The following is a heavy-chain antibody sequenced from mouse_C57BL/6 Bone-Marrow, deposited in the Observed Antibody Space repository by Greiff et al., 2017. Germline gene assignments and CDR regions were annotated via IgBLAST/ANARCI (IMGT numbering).Heavy chain of an antibody. J-gene: IGHJ3*01. D-gene: IGHD1-1*01. V-gene: IGHV1-50*01. CDR2: IDPSDSYT. CDR1: GYTFTSYS. CDR3: ARVFYYYGSGFAY. Sequence: VQLQQPGAELVKPGASVKLSCKASGYTFTSYSMQWVKQRPGQGLEWIGEIDPSDSYTNYNQKFKGKATLTVDTSSSTAYMQLSSLTSEDSAVYYGARVFYYYGSGFAYWGQGTLVTVSA.